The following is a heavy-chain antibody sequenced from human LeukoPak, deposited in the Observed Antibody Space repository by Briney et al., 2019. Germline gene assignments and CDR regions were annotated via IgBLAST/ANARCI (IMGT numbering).Heavy chain of an antibody. Sequence: ASVKVSCRASGYTFTSYDINWVRQATGQGLEWMGGFDPEDGETIYAQKFQGRVTMTEDTSTDTAYMELSSLRSEDTAVYYCATLPLNFGDYVDWYFDLWGRGTLVTVSS. CDR1: GYTFTSYD. V-gene: IGHV1-24*01. D-gene: IGHD4-17*01. J-gene: IGHJ2*01. CDR2: FDPEDGET. CDR3: ATLPLNFGDYVDWYFDL.